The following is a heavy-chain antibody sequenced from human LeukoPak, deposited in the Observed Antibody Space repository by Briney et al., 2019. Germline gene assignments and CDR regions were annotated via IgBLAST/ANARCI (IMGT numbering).Heavy chain of an antibody. D-gene: IGHD3-16*01. Sequence: SETLSLTCAVYGGSFSGYYWSWIRQPPGKGLEWIGEINHSGSTNYNPSLKSRVTISVDTSKNQFSLKLSSVTAADTAVYYCARRGMITFGYWGQGNLVTVSS. V-gene: IGHV4-34*01. CDR3: ARRGMITFGY. CDR2: INHSGST. CDR1: GGSFSGYY. J-gene: IGHJ4*02.